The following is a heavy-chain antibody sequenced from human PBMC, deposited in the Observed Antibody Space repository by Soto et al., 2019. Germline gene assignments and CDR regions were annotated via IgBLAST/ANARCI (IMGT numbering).Heavy chain of an antibody. V-gene: IGHV4-31*02. Sequence: SETLSLTCSVSGASVSSGGYFWTWIRQLPGKGLEWIGYIYYSGSTYYNPSLKSRVTISVDTSKNQFSLKLSSVTAADTAVYYCARFSTNPYSSSWYPWFDPWGQGTLVTVSS. CDR1: GASVSSGGYF. D-gene: IGHD6-13*01. CDR2: IYYSGST. J-gene: IGHJ5*02. CDR3: ARFSTNPYSSSWYPWFDP.